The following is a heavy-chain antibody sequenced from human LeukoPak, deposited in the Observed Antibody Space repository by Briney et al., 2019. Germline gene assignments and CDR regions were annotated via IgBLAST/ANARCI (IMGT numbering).Heavy chain of an antibody. CDR2: IKSKADGGTT. CDR3: TTDEDWNYARKDV. J-gene: IGHJ6*02. Sequence: GGSLRLSCAASGFTFSNVWMSWVRQGPGKGLEWVGRIKSKADGGTTDYAAPVKGRFTISRDDSKTTLYLQMNSLKTEDTAVYYCTTDEDWNYARKDVWGQGATVIVSS. CDR1: GFTFSNVW. V-gene: IGHV3-15*01. D-gene: IGHD1-7*01.